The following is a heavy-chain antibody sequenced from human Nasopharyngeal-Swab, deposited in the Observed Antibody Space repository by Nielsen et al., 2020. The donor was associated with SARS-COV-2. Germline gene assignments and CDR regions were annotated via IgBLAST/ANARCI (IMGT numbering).Heavy chain of an antibody. D-gene: IGHD3-3*02. J-gene: IGHJ6*03. CDR1: GFTVSSNY. Sequence: GESLKISCAASGFTVSSNYMHWVRQAPGEGLEWVSAFYSGGTTYYADSVKGRVTISRDNSNNTVYLQMNSLRAEDTAVYYCARGSLAEEEYYMDVWGKGTTVTVSS. V-gene: IGHV3-66*01. CDR2: FYSGGTT. CDR3: ARGSLAEEEYYMDV.